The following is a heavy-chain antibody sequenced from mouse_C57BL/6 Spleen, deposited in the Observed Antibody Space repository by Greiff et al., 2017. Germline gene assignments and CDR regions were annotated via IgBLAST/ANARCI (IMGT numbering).Heavy chain of an antibody. CDR1: GFTFSDYG. CDR3: ARGSNYFDY. Sequence: EVQRVESGGGLVKPGGSLKLSCAASGFTFSDYGMHWVRQAPEKGLEWVAYISSDSSTINYADTVKGRFTISRDNAKNTLFLQMTSLRSEDTARYYGARGSNYFDYWGQGTTLTVSS. J-gene: IGHJ2*01. CDR2: ISSDSSTI. V-gene: IGHV5-17*01.